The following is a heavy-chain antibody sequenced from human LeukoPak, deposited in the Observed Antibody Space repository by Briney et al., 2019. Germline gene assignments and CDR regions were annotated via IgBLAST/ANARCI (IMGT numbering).Heavy chain of an antibody. D-gene: IGHD3-22*01. J-gene: IGHJ4*02. CDR1: GFTFNNYG. CDR3: AKVSDSSGSDY. Sequence: PGGSLRLSCAASGFTFNNYGMHWVRQAPGKGLEWVAVIWYDGSNKYYEDSVKGRFTISRDNSKNTLYLQMNSPRAEDTAVYYCAKVSDSSGSDYWGQGTLVTVSS. V-gene: IGHV3-33*06. CDR2: IWYDGSNK.